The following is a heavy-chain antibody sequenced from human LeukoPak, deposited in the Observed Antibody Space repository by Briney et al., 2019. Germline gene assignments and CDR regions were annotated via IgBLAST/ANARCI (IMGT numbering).Heavy chain of an antibody. CDR3: ARAGYYYYYYGMDV. V-gene: IGHV4-34*01. Sequence: PSETLSLTCAVYGGSFSGYYWSWIRQPPGKGLEWIGEINHSGSTNYNPSLRSRVTISVDTSKNQFSLKLSSVTAADTAVYYCARAGYYYYYYGMDVWGQGTTVTVSS. CDR1: GGSFSGYY. CDR2: INHSGST. J-gene: IGHJ6*02.